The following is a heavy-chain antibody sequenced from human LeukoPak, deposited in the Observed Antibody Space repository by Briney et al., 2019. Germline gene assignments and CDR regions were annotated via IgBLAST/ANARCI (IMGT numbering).Heavy chain of an antibody. J-gene: IGHJ4*02. V-gene: IGHV1-24*01. CDR1: GYTLTELS. D-gene: IGHD4-17*01. CDR3: ARGVYGDFYFDF. CDR2: FDPEDGET. Sequence: ASVKVSCKVSGYTLTELSMHWVRQAPGKGLEWMGGFDPEDGETIYAQKFQGRVTMTEDTSTDTAYMELSSLRSEDTAVYYCARGVYGDFYFDFWGQGTLVTVSS.